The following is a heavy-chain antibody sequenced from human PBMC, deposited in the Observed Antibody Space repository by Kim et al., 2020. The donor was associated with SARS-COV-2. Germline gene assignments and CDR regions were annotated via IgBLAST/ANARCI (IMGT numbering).Heavy chain of an antibody. V-gene: IGHV4-34*01. CDR1: GGSFSGYY. Sequence: SETLSLTCAVYGGSFSGYYWSWIRQPPGKGLEWIGEINHSGSTNYNPSLKSRVTISVDTSKNQFSLKLSSVTAADTAVYYCARGGGGTRYSSSWYVNYFDYWGQGTLVTVSS. CDR3: ARGGGGTRYSSSWYVNYFDY. J-gene: IGHJ4*02. CDR2: INHSGST. D-gene: IGHD6-13*01.